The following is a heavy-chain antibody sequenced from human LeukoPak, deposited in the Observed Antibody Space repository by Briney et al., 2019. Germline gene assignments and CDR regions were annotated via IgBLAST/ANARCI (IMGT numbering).Heavy chain of an antibody. D-gene: IGHD2-2*01. V-gene: IGHV3-13*01. Sequence: PGGSMRLSSAASGFTFSNYDMHWVRQATGKGLEWVSAFHTAGDTHYSGSVKGRFATSRENAKNSFYLQMNNLRAGDTAVYYCARGSCSSSSCYERLNGLDVWGQGTPVTVSS. CDR3: ARGSCSSSSCYERLNGLDV. J-gene: IGHJ6*02. CDR2: FHTAGDT. CDR1: GFTFSNYD.